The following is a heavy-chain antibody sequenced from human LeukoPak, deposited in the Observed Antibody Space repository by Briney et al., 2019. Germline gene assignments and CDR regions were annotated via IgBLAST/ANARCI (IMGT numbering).Heavy chain of an antibody. CDR1: GYTFTSYD. CDR3: AIGGYDSSGYRLDY. CDR2: MNPNSGNT. J-gene: IGHJ4*02. Sequence: ASVKVSCKASGYTFTSYDINWVRQATGQGLEWMGWMNPNSGNTGHAQKFQGRVTMTRNTSISTAYMELSSLRSEDTAVYYCAIGGYDSSGYRLDYWGQGTLVTVSS. D-gene: IGHD3-22*01. V-gene: IGHV1-8*01.